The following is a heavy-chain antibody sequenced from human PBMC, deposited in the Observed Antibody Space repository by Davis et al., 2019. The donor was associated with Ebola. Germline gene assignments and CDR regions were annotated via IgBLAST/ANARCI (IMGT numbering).Heavy chain of an antibody. CDR1: GYTFTSYG. CDR2: ISAYNGNT. D-gene: IGHD2-21*01. J-gene: IGHJ6*02. V-gene: IGHV1-18*01. Sequence: AASVKVSCEASGYTFTSYGISWVRQAPGQGLEWMGWISAYNGNTNYARKLQGRVTMTTDTSTSTAYMELRSLRSDDTAVYYCARGTAGTLFYYGMDVWGQGTTVTVSS. CDR3: ARGTAGTLFYYGMDV.